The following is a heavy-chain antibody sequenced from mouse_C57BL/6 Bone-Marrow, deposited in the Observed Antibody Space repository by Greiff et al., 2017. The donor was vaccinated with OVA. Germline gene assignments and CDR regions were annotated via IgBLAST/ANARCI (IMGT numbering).Heavy chain of an antibody. D-gene: IGHD3-2*02. CDR1: GYTFTDYY. J-gene: IGHJ3*01. Sequence: VQLKESGPVLVKPGASVKMSCKASGYTFTDYYMNWVKQSHGKSLEWIGVINPYNGGTSYNQKFKGKATLTVDKSSSTAYMELNSLTSEDSAVYYCAYGGDSSGYGAWFAYWGQGTLVTVSA. CDR3: AYGGDSSGYGAWFAY. V-gene: IGHV1-19*01. CDR2: INPYNGGT.